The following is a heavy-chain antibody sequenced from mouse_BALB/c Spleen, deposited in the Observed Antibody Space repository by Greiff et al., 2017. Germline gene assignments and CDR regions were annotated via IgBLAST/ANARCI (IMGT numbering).Heavy chain of an antibody. Sequence: EVQGVESGGGLVKPGGSLKLSCAASGFTFSSYAMSWVRQSPEKRLEWVAEISSGGSYTYYPDTVTGRFTISRDNAKNTLYLEMSSLRSEDTAMYYCARKDYGSSYWAMDYWGQGTSVTVSS. CDR2: ISSGGSYT. V-gene: IGHV5-9-4*01. CDR3: ARKDYGSSYWAMDY. D-gene: IGHD1-1*01. CDR1: GFTFSSYA. J-gene: IGHJ4*01.